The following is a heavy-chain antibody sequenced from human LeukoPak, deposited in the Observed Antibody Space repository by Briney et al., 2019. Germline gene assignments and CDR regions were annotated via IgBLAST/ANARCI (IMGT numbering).Heavy chain of an antibody. CDR3: ARSQPGYSSTRFDY. V-gene: IGHV3-21*01. J-gene: IGHJ4*02. Sequence: PGGSLRLSCAASGFTFSSYSMNWVRQAPGKGLEWVSSISSSSSYIYYADSVKGRFTISRDNAKNSLYLQMNSLRAEDTAVYYCARSQPGYSSTRFDYWGQGTLVTVSS. CDR2: ISSSSSYI. CDR1: GFTFSSYS. D-gene: IGHD6-13*01.